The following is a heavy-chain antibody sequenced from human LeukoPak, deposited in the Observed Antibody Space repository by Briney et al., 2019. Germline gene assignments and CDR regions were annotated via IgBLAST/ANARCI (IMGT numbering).Heavy chain of an antibody. CDR1: GGSVSSGSYY. V-gene: IGHV4-61*01. CDR2: IFYAGST. J-gene: IGHJ4*02. Sequence: PETLSLTCTVSGGSVSSGSYYWSWLRQPPGKGLEWIGYIFYAGSTNYNPSLKSRVTISVDTSKNQFSLKLSSVTAADTAVYYCARGSGSYYRLFDYWGQGTLVTV. D-gene: IGHD1-26*01. CDR3: ARGSGSYYRLFDY.